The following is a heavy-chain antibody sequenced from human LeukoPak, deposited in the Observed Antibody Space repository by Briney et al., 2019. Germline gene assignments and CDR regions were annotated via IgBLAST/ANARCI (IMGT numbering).Heavy chain of an antibody. CDR1: GFTFSNYA. V-gene: IGHV3-23*01. Sequence: PGGSLRLSCAASGFTFSNYAMSWVRQAPGKGLEWVSTISGSGGSTYYADSVKGRFTISRDNSKNTLYLQMNSLRAEDTALYYCATVGYYYYMDVWGKETTVTVSS. J-gene: IGHJ6*03. CDR2: ISGSGGST. CDR3: ATVGYYYYMDV.